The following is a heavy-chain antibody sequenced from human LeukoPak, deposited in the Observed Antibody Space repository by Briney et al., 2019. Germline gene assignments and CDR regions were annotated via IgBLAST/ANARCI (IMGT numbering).Heavy chain of an antibody. V-gene: IGHV3-30*04. J-gene: IGHJ4*02. D-gene: IGHD4-17*01. CDR2: ISKDGSSN. Sequence: PGGSLRLSCAASGFTFSSYAMHWVRQAPGKGLEWVAFISKDGSSNFYADSVKGRFTISRDNAKNSLYLQMNSLRAEDTAVYYCAREGDYGDPYDYWGQGTLVTVSS. CDR1: GFTFSSYA. CDR3: AREGDYGDPYDY.